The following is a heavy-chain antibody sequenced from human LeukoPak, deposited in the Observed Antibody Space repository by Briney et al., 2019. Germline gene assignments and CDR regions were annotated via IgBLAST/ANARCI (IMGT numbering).Heavy chain of an antibody. V-gene: IGHV1-24*01. CDR3: AARVRGAYLLYFDY. CDR2: FDPEDGET. D-gene: IGHD3-10*01. CDR1: GYTLTELS. J-gene: IGHJ4*02. Sequence: ASVKVSCKVSGYTLTELSMHWVRQAPGKGLEWMGGFDPEDGETTYAQKFQGRVTMTEDTSTDTAYMELSSLRSEDTAVYYCAARVRGAYLLYFDYWGQGTLVTVSS.